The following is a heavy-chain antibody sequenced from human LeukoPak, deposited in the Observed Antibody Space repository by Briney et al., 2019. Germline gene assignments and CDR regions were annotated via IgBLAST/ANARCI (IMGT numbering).Heavy chain of an antibody. Sequence: TGRSLRLSCAASGFTFSSYGMHWVRQAPGKGLEWVAVISYDGSNKYYADSVKGRFTISRDNSKNTLYLQMNSLRAEDTAVYYCARRHCSGGSCYRLYYYYGMDVWGQGTTVTVSS. CDR1: GFTFSSYG. V-gene: IGHV3-30*03. CDR2: ISYDGSNK. D-gene: IGHD2-15*01. CDR3: ARRHCSGGSCYRLYYYYGMDV. J-gene: IGHJ6*02.